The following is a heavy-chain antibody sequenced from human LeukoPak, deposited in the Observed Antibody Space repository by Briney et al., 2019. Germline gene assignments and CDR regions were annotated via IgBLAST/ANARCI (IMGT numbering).Heavy chain of an antibody. CDR1: GFTFSTYS. D-gene: IGHD3-3*01. CDR3: ARYRFNLFSYYLEY. J-gene: IGHJ4*02. V-gene: IGHV3-21*01. CDR2: ISSSSTYI. Sequence: GGSLRLSCAASGFTFSTYSMSWVRQAPGKGLEWVSSISSSSTYIYYADPVKGRFTISRDNAKNTLYLQMNSLRAEDTAVYYCARYRFNLFSYYLEYWGQGTLVTVPS.